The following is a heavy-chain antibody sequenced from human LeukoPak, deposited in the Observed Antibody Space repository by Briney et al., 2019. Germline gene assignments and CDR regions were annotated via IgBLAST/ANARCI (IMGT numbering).Heavy chain of an antibody. Sequence: GGSLRLSCAASGFTLGIYAMSWVRQAPGKGLEWVSGISNTGLTTYYIDSVKGRFTISRDSSKNTLNLQMDSLRAEDTAVYYCARVYGDAFDYWGQGTLVTVSS. CDR1: GFTLGIYA. CDR2: ISNTGLTT. J-gene: IGHJ4*02. CDR3: ARVYGDAFDY. D-gene: IGHD4-17*01. V-gene: IGHV3-23*01.